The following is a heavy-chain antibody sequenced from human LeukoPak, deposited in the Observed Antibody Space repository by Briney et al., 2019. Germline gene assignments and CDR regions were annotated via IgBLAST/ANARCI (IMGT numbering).Heavy chain of an antibody. D-gene: IGHD3-3*01. J-gene: IGHJ4*02. CDR2: FDPEDGET. CDR1: GYTLTELS. CDR3: ATAPPYYDFWSGYGY. Sequence: ASVKVSCKVSGYTLTELSMHWVRQAPGKGLEWMGGFDPEDGETIYAQKFQGRVTMTEDTSTDTAYMELSSLRSEDTAAYYCATAPPYYDFWSGYGYWGQGTLVTVSS. V-gene: IGHV1-24*01.